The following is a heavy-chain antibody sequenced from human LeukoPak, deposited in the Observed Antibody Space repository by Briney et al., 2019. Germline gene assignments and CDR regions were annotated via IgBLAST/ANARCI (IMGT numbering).Heavy chain of an antibody. D-gene: IGHD2-15*01. V-gene: IGHV4-4*07. CDR2: IYTSGST. J-gene: IGHJ6*03. Sequence: SETLSLTCTVSGGSISSYYWSWIRQPAGKRLEWIGRIYTSGSTNYNPSLKSRVTMSVDTSKNQFSLKLSSVTAADTAVYYCARGSCSGGSCYSGSNKYMDVWGKGTTVTVSS. CDR3: ARGSCSGGSCYSGSNKYMDV. CDR1: GGSISSYY.